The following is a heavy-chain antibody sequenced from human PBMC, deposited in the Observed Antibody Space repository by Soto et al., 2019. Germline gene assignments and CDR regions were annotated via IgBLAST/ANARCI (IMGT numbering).Heavy chain of an antibody. CDR3: ASHVSLVFLAAAPPLNRLDP. Sequence: SETLSVTWTVSGGAISSSSYFWGWIRQPPGKGRGWIGSIDYSGSTYYNPSLKSRVTICVDTSKNQFSLKLSSVTAADTAVYYCASHVSLVFLAAAPPLNRLDPWSQRALVTVSA. D-gene: IGHD2-15*01. CDR1: GGAISSSSYF. CDR2: IDYSGST. J-gene: IGHJ5*02. V-gene: IGHV4-39*01.